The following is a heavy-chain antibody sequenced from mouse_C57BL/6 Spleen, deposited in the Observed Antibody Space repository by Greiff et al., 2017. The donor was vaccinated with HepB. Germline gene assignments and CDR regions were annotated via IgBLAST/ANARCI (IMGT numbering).Heavy chain of an antibody. Sequence: VKLMESGPELVKPGASVKISCKASGYAFSSSWMNWVKQRPGKGLEWIGRIYPGDGDTNYNGKFKGKATLTADKSSSTAYMQLSSLTSEDSAVYFCARFYDSYAMDYWGQGTSVTVSS. CDR2: IYPGDGDT. CDR3: ARFYDSYAMDY. V-gene: IGHV1-82*01. J-gene: IGHJ4*01. CDR1: GYAFSSSW. D-gene: IGHD2-3*01.